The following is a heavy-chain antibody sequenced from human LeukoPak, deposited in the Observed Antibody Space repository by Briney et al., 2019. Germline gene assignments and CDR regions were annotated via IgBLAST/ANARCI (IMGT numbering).Heavy chain of an antibody. CDR2: IYYSGST. Sequence: SETLSLTCTVSGGSISSSSYYWGWIRQPPGKGLEWIGSIYYSGSTYYNPSLKSRVTISVDTSKNQFSLKLSSVTAADTAVYYCARRKLLWFGDPRSYYFDYWGQGTLVTVSS. CDR1: GGSISSSSYY. V-gene: IGHV4-39*01. J-gene: IGHJ4*02. D-gene: IGHD3-10*01. CDR3: ARRKLLWFGDPRSYYFDY.